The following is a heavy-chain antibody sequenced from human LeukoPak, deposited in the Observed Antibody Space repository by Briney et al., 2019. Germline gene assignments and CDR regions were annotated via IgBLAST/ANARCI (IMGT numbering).Heavy chain of an antibody. CDR2: IRSRSYGGTT. V-gene: IGHV3-49*04. Sequence: NPGGSLRLSCTTSGFSIGEYAVSWVRQAPGKGLEWLGFIRSRSYGGTTQYAASVKGRFTISRDDSKSIAYLQMNSLKTGDTAVYYCSSGTPTVTRGFDYWGQGTLVTVSS. CDR3: SSGTPTVTRGFDY. J-gene: IGHJ4*02. D-gene: IGHD4-17*01. CDR1: GFSIGEYA.